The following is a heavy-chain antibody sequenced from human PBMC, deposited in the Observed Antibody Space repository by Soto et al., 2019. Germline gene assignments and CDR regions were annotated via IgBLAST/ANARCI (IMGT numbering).Heavy chain of an antibody. CDR3: ARERCPSCSTADDAFDI. CDR2: IYYSGST. CDR1: GGSISSSSYY. V-gene: IGHV4-39*02. Sequence: PSETLSLTCTVSGGSISSSSYYWGWIRQPPGKGLEWIGSIYYSGSTYYNPSLKSRVTISVDTSKNQFSLKLSSVTAADTAVYFCARERCPSCSTADDAFDIWGQGTIVTVSS. J-gene: IGHJ3*02. D-gene: IGHD2-2*01.